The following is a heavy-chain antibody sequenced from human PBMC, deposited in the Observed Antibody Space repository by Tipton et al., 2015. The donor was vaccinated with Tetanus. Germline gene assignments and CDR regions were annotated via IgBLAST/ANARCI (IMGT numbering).Heavy chain of an antibody. D-gene: IGHD2-21*01. CDR1: GGAFRRENFY. V-gene: IGHV4-30-4*01. J-gene: IGHJ5*02. CDR2: IYHSETT. CDR3: ARGPLVGTIVVPSAIWFDA. Sequence: TLSLTCSVSGGAFRRENFYWSWNRQPPGKVLEWIGYIYHSETTYYNPTLKSRVTISLGSSQNQVSLRLTSVTAADTAVYFCARGPLVGTIVVPSAIWFDAWGQVTLVSVSS.